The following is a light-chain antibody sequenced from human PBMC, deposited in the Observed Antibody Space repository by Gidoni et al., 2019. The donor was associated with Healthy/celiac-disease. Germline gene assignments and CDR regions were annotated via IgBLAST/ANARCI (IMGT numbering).Light chain of an antibody. CDR1: QSVSSY. J-gene: IGKJ3*01. CDR3: QHRSNWPS. V-gene: IGKV3-11*01. Sequence: EIVLTQSPATLSLSPGERATLSCRASQSVSSYLAWYKQKPGQAHRLLIYDASNRATGIPARFSGSGSGTDFTLTISSLEPEDFAVYYCQHRSNWPSFGPGTKVDIK. CDR2: DAS.